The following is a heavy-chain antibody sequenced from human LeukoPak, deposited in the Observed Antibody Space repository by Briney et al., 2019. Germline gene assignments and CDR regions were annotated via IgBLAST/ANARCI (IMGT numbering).Heavy chain of an antibody. CDR3: ARPVFSTRLGLAFDI. CDR1: GGSISSGGYY. J-gene: IGHJ3*02. V-gene: IGHV4-30-2*01. D-gene: IGHD3-3*02. Sequence: SETLSLTCTVSGGSISSGGYYWSWIRQPPGKGLEWIGYIYHSGSTYYNPSLKSRVTISVDRSKNQFSLKLSSVTAADTAVYYCARPVFSTRLGLAFDIWGQGTMVTVSS. CDR2: IYHSGST.